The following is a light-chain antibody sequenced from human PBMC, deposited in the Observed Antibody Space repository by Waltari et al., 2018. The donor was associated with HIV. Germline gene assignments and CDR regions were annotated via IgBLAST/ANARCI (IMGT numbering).Light chain of an antibody. CDR2: LSL. V-gene: IGKV2-28*01. CDR3: MHGQQTPV. J-gene: IGKJ1*01. Sequence: DIAMIQSPDYLAVSPGESVSISCRSSQSLQHSNGHNYLDWYVQRPGQAPQLLIYLSLRRASGVPDRIAGSGSGRDFILKISRVEAEDVGVYYCMHGQQTPVFGQGTKVEVK. CDR1: QSLQHSNGHNY.